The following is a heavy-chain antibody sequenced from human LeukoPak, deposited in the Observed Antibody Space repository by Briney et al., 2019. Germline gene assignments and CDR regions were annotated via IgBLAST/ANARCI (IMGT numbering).Heavy chain of an antibody. D-gene: IGHD1-26*01. V-gene: IGHV3-9*01. CDR2: ISWNGGSI. CDR1: GFTFDDYA. J-gene: IGHJ3*02. CDR3: AKDMSGRDGAFDI. Sequence: GGSLRLSCAASGFTFDDYAMHWVRQAPGKGLEWVSGISWNGGSIGYADSVKGRFTISRDNAKNSLYLQMNSLRAEDTALYYCAKDMSGRDGAFDIWGQGTMVTVSS.